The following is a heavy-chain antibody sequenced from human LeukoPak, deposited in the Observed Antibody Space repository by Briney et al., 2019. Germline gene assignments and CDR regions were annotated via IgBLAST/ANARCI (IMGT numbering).Heavy chain of an antibody. CDR2: INPNSGGT. D-gene: IGHD4-11*01. CDR3: ARDMTTVTEGAFDI. V-gene: IGHV1-2*02. CDR1: GYTFTGYY. Sequence: ASVKVSCKASGYTFTGYYMHWVRQAPGQGLEWMGWINPNSGGTNYAQKLQGRVTMTTDTSTSTAYMELRSLRSDDTAVYYCARDMTTVTEGAFDIWGQGTMVTVSS. J-gene: IGHJ3*02.